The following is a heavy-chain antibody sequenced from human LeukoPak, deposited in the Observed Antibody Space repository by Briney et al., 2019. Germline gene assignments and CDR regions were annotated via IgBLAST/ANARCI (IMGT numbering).Heavy chain of an antibody. Sequence: SETLSLTCTVSVDSISIGDYCWSWIRQPAGKGLEWVGRISTSGKTNSNPSLNNRVTLSLDTSKNHFSLKLSSVTAADTAVYYCAKGAGPPWFDPWGQGTLVIVSS. D-gene: IGHD6-19*01. V-gene: IGHV4-61*02. CDR1: VDSISIGDYC. CDR3: AKGAGPPWFDP. J-gene: IGHJ5*02. CDR2: ISTSGKT.